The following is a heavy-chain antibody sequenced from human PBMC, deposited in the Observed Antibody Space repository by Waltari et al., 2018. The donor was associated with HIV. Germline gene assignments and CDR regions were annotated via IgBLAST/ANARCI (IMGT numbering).Heavy chain of an antibody. V-gene: IGHV3-33*01. CDR1: GFTFSSYG. CDR2: VWYDGKNK. CDR3: ARTPYDTSGYCFDY. D-gene: IGHD3-22*01. J-gene: IGHJ4*02. Sequence: SCAASGFTFSSYGMHWVRQAPGKGLEWLAVVWYDGKNKYYADSVKGRFTVSRDNSKNTLFLQMNSLRVDDTAVYYCARTPYDTSGYCFDYWGQGTLVTVSS.